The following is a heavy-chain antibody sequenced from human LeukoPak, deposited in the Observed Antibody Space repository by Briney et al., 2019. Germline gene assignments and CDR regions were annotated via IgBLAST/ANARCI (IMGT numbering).Heavy chain of an antibody. J-gene: IGHJ4*02. Sequence: GGSLRLSCAASGFTFSRSWMHWVRHAPGKGLVWVSHINTDGGSTTYADSVKGRFTISRDNARNTLYLQMNSLRAEDTAVYYCARSHYYDSGAYYLDYWGQGTLVTVSS. CDR3: ARSHYYDSGAYYLDY. V-gene: IGHV3-74*01. CDR1: GFTFSRSW. D-gene: IGHD3-22*01. CDR2: INTDGGST.